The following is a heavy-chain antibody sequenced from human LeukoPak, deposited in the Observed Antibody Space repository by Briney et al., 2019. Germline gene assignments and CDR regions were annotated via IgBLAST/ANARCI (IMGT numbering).Heavy chain of an antibody. J-gene: IGHJ4*02. D-gene: IGHD3-10*01. Sequence: SETLSLTCTVSGGSISSSSYYWGWIRQPPGKGLEWIGSMYHSGSTYYNPSLKSRVTISVDTSKNQFSLKLSSVTAADTAVYYCARVRHHYGSGSYYDAHHYFDYWGQGTLVTVSS. CDR1: GGSISSSSYY. CDR3: ARVRHHYGSGSYYDAHHYFDY. V-gene: IGHV4-39*07. CDR2: MYHSGST.